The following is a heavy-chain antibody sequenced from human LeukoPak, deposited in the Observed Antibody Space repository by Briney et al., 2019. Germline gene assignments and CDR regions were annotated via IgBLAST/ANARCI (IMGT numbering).Heavy chain of an antibody. Sequence: SETLSLTCAVSGYSISSGYYWGWIRQPPGKGLEWIGSIYHSGSTYYNPSLKSRVTISVDTSKNQFSLKLSSVTAADTAVYYCARDLLWFGDYMDYWGQGTLVTVSS. D-gene: IGHD3-10*01. V-gene: IGHV4-38-2*02. CDR3: ARDLLWFGDYMDY. J-gene: IGHJ4*02. CDR2: IYHSGST. CDR1: GYSISSGYY.